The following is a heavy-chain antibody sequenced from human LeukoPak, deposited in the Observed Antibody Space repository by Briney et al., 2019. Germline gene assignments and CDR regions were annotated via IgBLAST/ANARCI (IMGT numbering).Heavy chain of an antibody. J-gene: IGHJ4*02. D-gene: IGHD2-2*01. CDR3: ATTYCSSTSCYGGFGY. CDR2: FDPEDGET. Sequence: ASVKVSCKVSGYTLTELSMHWVRQAPGKGLEWMGGFDPEDGETIYAQKFQGRVTMTEDTSTDTAYMELSSLRSEDTAVYYCATTYCSSTSCYGGFGYWGQGTLVTVSS. V-gene: IGHV1-24*01. CDR1: GYTLTELS.